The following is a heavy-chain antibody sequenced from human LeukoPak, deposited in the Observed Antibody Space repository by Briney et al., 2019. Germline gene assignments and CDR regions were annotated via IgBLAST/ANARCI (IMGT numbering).Heavy chain of an antibody. CDR3: ARRLYSGSSQHFDY. D-gene: IGHD1-26*01. Sequence: GGSLRLSCAASGFTFSDHYMDWVRQAPGKGLEWVARTRNKANSYTTEYSASVKGRFTISRDDSKNSLYLQMNSLRAEDTAVYYCARRLYSGSSQHFDYWGQGTLVTVSS. CDR2: TRNKANSYTT. CDR1: GFTFSDHY. V-gene: IGHV3-72*01. J-gene: IGHJ4*02.